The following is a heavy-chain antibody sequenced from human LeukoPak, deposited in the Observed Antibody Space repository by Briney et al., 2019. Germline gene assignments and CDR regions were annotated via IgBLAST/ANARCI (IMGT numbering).Heavy chain of an antibody. V-gene: IGHV3-53*05. J-gene: IGHJ5*02. CDR3: AREAGILFNWFDP. CDR2: IYSGGST. Sequence: PGGSLRLSCAASGFTVSSNYMSWVRQAPGKGLEWVSVIYSGGSTYYADSVKGRFTISRDNSKNTLYLRMNSLRAEDTAVYYCAREAGILFNWFDPGAREPWSPSPQ. D-gene: IGHD6-19*01. CDR1: GFTVSSNY.